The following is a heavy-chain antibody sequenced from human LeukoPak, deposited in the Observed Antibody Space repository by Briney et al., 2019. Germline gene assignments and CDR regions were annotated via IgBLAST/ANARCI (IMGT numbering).Heavy chain of an antibody. CDR1: GGSFSGYY. Sequence: SETLSLICAVYGGSFSGYYWSWIRQPPGKGLEWSGEINHSGSTNYNPSLNSLVTISVDTSKTQFSLKLSSVTAADTALYSCARGERPYGGNSGYYRYYYGMDVWGQGTTVTVSS. D-gene: IGHD4-23*01. V-gene: IGHV4-34*01. J-gene: IGHJ6*02. CDR2: INHSGST. CDR3: ARGERPYGGNSGYYRYYYGMDV.